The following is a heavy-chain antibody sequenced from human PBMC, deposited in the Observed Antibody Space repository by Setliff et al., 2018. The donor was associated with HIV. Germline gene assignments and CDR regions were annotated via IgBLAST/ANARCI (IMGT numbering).Heavy chain of an antibody. J-gene: IGHJ4*02. CDR3: ARQYVRGYSYGQPLALYFFDY. CDR2: IKQDGSEK. Sequence: QTGGSLRLSCAASGFTFSNAWMSWVRQAPGKGLEWVANIKQDGSEKYYVNSEKGRFTISRDNVKNSLYLQMNSLRAEDTAVYYCARQYVRGYSYGQPLALYFFDYWGQGTLVTVSS. D-gene: IGHD5-18*01. CDR1: GFTFSNAW. V-gene: IGHV3-7*05.